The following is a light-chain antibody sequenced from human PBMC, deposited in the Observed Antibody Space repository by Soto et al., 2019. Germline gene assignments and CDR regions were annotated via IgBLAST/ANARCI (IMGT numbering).Light chain of an antibody. V-gene: IGLV2-14*01. CDR2: EVS. CDR3: SSYTSSSTRV. J-gene: IGLJ1*01. CDR1: XXDVGXXXY. Sequence: QSALTQPASXXXXPGXSXXXXCXXTXXDVGXXXYXSXXQQHPGKAPKLMIYEVSNRPSGVXNXFSGSKSGNTASLTISGXXAEDEADYYCSSYTSSSTRVFGTGTKLTVL.